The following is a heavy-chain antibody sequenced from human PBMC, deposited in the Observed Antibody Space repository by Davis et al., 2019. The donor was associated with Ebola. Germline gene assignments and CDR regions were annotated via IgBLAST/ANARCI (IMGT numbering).Heavy chain of an antibody. V-gene: IGHV3-30-3*01. CDR2: ISYDGSNK. Sequence: PEGSLRLSCAASGFTFSSYAMHWVRQAPGKGLEWVAVISYDGSNKYYADSVKGRFTISRDNSKNTLYLQMNSLRAKDTAVYYCASGPTAMVSHPDYWGQGTLVTVSS. D-gene: IGHD5-18*01. J-gene: IGHJ4*02. CDR3: ASGPTAMVSHPDY. CDR1: GFTFSSYA.